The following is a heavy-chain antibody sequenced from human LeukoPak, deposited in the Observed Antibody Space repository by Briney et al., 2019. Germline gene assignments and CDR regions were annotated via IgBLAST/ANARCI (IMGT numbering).Heavy chain of an antibody. CDR2: IYYSGST. V-gene: IGHV4-59*01. D-gene: IGHD3-22*01. CDR1: GGSISSYY. J-gene: IGHJ6*03. CDR3: TRGSIAYYYMDV. Sequence: SETLSLTCTVSGGSISSYYWSWVRQPPGKGLEWIGYIYYSGSTNYNPSLKSRVTISVDTSKNQFSLKLGSVTAADTAVYYCTRGSIAYYYMDVWGKGTTVTISS.